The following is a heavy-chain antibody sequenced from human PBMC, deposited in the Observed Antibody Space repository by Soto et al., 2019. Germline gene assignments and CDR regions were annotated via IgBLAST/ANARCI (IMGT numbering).Heavy chain of an antibody. Sequence: QVQLVESGGGVVQPGRSLRLSCAASGFTFSSYGMHWVRQAPGKGLEWVAVIWYDGSNKYYADSVKGRFTISRDNSKNTLYLRMNSRRAEDTAVYYCARGSSSSWDFDYWGQGTLVTVSS. V-gene: IGHV3-33*01. CDR3: ARGSSSSWDFDY. J-gene: IGHJ4*02. CDR2: IWYDGSNK. D-gene: IGHD6-13*01. CDR1: GFTFSSYG.